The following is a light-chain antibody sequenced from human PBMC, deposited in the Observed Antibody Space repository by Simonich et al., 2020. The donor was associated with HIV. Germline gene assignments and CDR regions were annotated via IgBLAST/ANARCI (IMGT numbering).Light chain of an antibody. CDR1: QSLLQSNRYNY. CDR2: LGA. J-gene: IGKJ4*01. Sequence: DIVMTQSPLSLPVTPGEPASISCRSSQSLLQSNRYNYFVWYLQKPGQSPQLLIFLGANRAAGVPDRFSGRGSGTDFTLKISRVEAEDVGVYYCMQALQTPLTFGGGTKVEIK. V-gene: IGKV2-28*01. CDR3: MQALQTPLT.